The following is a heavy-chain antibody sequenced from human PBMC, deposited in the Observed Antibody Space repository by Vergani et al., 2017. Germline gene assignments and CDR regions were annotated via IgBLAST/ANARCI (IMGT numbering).Heavy chain of an antibody. J-gene: IGHJ3*02. CDR3: ARPTSDSSGYYAGDAFDI. V-gene: IGHV3-21*01. Sequence: EVQLVESGGGLVKPGGSLRLSCAASGFTFSSYSMNWVRQAPGKGLEWVSSISSSSSYIYYADSVKGRFTISRDNAKNSLYLQMNSLRAEDTAVYYCARPTSDSSGYYAGDAFDIWGQGTMVTVSS. CDR1: GFTFSSYS. D-gene: IGHD3-22*01. CDR2: ISSSSSYI.